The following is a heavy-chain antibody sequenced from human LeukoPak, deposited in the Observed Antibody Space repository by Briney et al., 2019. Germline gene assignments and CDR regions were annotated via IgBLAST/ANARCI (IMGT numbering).Heavy chain of an antibody. J-gene: IGHJ4*02. D-gene: IGHD2-15*01. CDR2: IYSGGGT. Sequence: PGGSLRLSCAASGVTFSSYAMSWVRQAPGKGLEWVSVIYSGGGTYYADSVKGRFTNSRDNSKNTLYLQMNSMRAEDTAVYYCAKDGPLHSPHKPAGGQGTLVTVSS. CDR3: AKDGPLHSPHKPA. CDR1: GVTFSSYA. V-gene: IGHV3-23*03.